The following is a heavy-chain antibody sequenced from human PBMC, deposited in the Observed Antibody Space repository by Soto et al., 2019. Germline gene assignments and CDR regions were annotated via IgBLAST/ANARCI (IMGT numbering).Heavy chain of an antibody. J-gene: IGHJ6*02. V-gene: IGHV1-69*06. D-gene: IGHD6-6*01. Sequence: QVQLVQSGAEVKKPGSSVKVSCKASGGTFSSYAISWVRQAPGQGLEWMGGIIPIFGTANYAQKFQGRVTITADKSTSTAYMERSSLRSEDTAVYYCARGTGSSSRLYYYYGMDVWGQGTTVTVSS. CDR3: ARGTGSSSRLYYYYGMDV. CDR1: GGTFSSYA. CDR2: IIPIFGTA.